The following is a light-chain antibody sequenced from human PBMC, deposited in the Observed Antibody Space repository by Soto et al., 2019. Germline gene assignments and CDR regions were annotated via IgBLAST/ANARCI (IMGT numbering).Light chain of an antibody. CDR3: QSYDRFLSVGV. Sequence: QSVLTQPPSVSGAPGQRVTISCTGISSNTGAGYDVHWYQQLPGTVPKLLIYANNNRPSGVPDRFSGSKSGTSASLAITGLQAEDEADYYCQSYDRFLSVGVFGGGTKLTVL. J-gene: IGLJ3*02. CDR1: SSNTGAGYD. CDR2: ANN. V-gene: IGLV1-40*01.